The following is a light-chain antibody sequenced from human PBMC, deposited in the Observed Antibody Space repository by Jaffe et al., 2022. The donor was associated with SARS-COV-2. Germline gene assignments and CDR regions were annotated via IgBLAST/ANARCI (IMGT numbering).Light chain of an antibody. CDR3: QQYGSSHWT. CDR2: GAS. V-gene: IGKV3-20*01. Sequence: EIVLTQSPGTLSLSPGERATLSCRASQSVSGTYLAWYQQKPGQAPRLLIYGASSRATGIPDRFSGSGSGTDFTLSISRLEPEDSAVYYCQQYGSSHWTFGQGTKVEIK. CDR1: QSVSGTY. J-gene: IGKJ1*01.